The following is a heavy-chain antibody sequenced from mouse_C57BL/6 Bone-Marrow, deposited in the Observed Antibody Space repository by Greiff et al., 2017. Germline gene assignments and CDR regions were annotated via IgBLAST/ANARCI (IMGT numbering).Heavy chain of an antibody. J-gene: IGHJ3*01. CDR2: IRLKSDNYAT. CDR1: GFTFSNYW. Sequence: DVQLQESGGGLVQPGGSMKLSCVASGFTFSNYWMNWVRQSPEKGLEWVAQIRLKSDNYATHYAETVKGRFTISRDDSKSSVYLQMNNLRAEDTGIYYCTAAVVAPFAYWGQGTLVTVSA. V-gene: IGHV6-3*01. D-gene: IGHD1-1*01. CDR3: TAAVVAPFAY.